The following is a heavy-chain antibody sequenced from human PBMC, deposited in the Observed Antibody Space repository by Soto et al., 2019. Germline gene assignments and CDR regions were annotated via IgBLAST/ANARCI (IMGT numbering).Heavy chain of an antibody. D-gene: IGHD6-13*01. CDR2: ISGSGGST. Sequence: EVQLLESGGGLVQPGGSLRLSCAASGFTFSSYAMSWVRQAPGKGLEWVSAISGSGGSTYYADSVKGRFTISRDNSKNTLYLQMNSLRTEDTAVYYCAKMSTIAAAGYVAIDYWGQGTLVTVSS. CDR1: GFTFSSYA. CDR3: AKMSTIAAAGYVAIDY. V-gene: IGHV3-23*01. J-gene: IGHJ4*02.